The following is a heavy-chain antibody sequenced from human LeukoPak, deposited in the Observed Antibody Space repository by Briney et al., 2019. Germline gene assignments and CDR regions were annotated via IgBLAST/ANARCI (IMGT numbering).Heavy chain of an antibody. CDR3: AKEELSYYDFWSGYSPGIFDY. D-gene: IGHD3-3*01. CDR2: ISGSGGST. V-gene: IGHV3-23*01. Sequence: GGSLRLSCAASGFTFSSYAMSWVRQAPGKGLEWVSAISGSGGSTYYADSVKGRFTISRDNSKNTLYLQMNSLRAEDTAVYYRAKEELSYYDFWSGYSPGIFDYWGQGTLVTVSS. J-gene: IGHJ4*02. CDR1: GFTFSSYA.